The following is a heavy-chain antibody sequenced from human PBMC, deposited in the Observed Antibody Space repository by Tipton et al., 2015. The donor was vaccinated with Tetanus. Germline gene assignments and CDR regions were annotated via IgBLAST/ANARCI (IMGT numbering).Heavy chain of an antibody. Sequence: GLVKPSETLSLTCTVSGGSISSYYWSWIRQPPGKGLEWIGYIYYSGSTNYNPSLKSRVTISVDTSKNQFSLKLSSVTAADTAVYYCARGGSSLTLLSYWGQGTLVTVSS. V-gene: IGHV4-59*01. CDR2: IYYSGST. CDR3: ARGGSSLTLLSY. CDR1: GGSISSYY. J-gene: IGHJ4*02. D-gene: IGHD3-16*01.